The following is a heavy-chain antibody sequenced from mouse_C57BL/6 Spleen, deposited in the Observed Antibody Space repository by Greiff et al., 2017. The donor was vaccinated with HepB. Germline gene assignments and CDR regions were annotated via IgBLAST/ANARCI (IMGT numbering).Heavy chain of an antibody. D-gene: IGHD2-2*01. V-gene: IGHV1-52*01. CDR2: IDPSDSET. Sequence: QVQLHQPGAELVRPGSSVKLSCKASGYTFTSYWMHWVKQRPIQGLEWIGNIDPSDSETHYNQKFKDKATLTVDKSSSTAYMQLSSLTSGASAVYYCARSGGYDFDYWGQGTTLTVSS. CDR3: ARSGGYDFDY. CDR1: GYTFTSYW. J-gene: IGHJ2*01.